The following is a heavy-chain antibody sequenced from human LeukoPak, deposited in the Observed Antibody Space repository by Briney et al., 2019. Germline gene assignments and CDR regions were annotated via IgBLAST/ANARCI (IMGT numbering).Heavy chain of an antibody. CDR1: GFTFRDYY. CDR2: ISGSGSTI. D-gene: IGHD5-18*01. V-gene: IGHV3-11*01. Sequence: GGSLRLSCAASGFTFRDYYMSWIRQAPGKGLEWVSYISGSGSTIYYADSVKGRFTISRDNAKNSLYLQMNNLRADDTAVYYCARASVDTASPASDYWGQGTLVTVSS. J-gene: IGHJ4*02. CDR3: ARASVDTASPASDY.